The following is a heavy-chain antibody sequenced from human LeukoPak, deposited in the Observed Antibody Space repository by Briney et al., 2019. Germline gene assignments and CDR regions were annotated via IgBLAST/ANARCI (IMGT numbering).Heavy chain of an antibody. D-gene: IGHD5-24*01. CDR3: ARGGEDGYNFSLDY. Sequence: SVTVSCKASGYTFTSYAMNWVRQAPGQGLEWMGGIIPIFGTANYAQKFQGRVTITADKSTSTAYMELSSLRSEDTAVYYCARGGEDGYNFSLDYWGQGTLVTVSS. CDR2: IIPIFGTA. CDR1: GYTFTSYA. V-gene: IGHV1-69*06. J-gene: IGHJ4*02.